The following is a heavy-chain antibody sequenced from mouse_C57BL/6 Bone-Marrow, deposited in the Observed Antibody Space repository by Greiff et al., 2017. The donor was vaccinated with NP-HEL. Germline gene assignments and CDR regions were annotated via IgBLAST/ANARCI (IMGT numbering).Heavy chain of an antibody. J-gene: IGHJ1*03. CDR2: ISYDGSN. CDR3: SRDRTMVTYWYFDV. D-gene: IGHD2-2*01. Sequence: VQLQESGPGLVKPSQSLSLTCSVTGYSITSGYYWNWIRQFPGNKLEWMGYISYDGSNNYNPSLKNRISITRDKSKNQFFLQLNSVTTEDTSTYYCSRDRTMVTYWYFDVRGTAPTVTFSS. V-gene: IGHV3-6*01. CDR1: GYSITSGYY.